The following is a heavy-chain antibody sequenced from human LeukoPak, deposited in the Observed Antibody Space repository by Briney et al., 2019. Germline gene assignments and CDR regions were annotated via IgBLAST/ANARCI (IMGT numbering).Heavy chain of an antibody. CDR3: AKELGYCSGGSCGPFDY. Sequence: GGSLRLSCAASGFTVSSNYMSWVRQAPRKGLEWVSVIYSGGSTYYADSVKGRFTISRDNSKNTLYLQMNSLRAEDTAVYYCAKELGYCSGGSCGPFDYWGQGTLVTVSS. CDR2: IYSGGST. CDR1: GFTVSSNY. J-gene: IGHJ4*02. D-gene: IGHD2-15*01. V-gene: IGHV3-53*01.